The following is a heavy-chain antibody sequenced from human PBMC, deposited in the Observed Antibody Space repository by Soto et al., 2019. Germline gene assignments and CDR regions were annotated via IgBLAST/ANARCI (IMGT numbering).Heavy chain of an antibody. CDR3: ARGHNYDVENNAFDI. D-gene: IGHD3-3*01. CDR2: ISYDGSNK. CDR1: GFTFSSYA. V-gene: IGHV3-30*14. Sequence: QVQLVESGGGVVQPGRSLRLSCAASGFTFSSYAMHWVRQAPGKGLEWVSVISYDGSNKYYADSVQGRFTISRDNSKNTLYRQLTSLRAEDTALYYCARGHNYDVENNAFDIWGQGRMVTVSS. J-gene: IGHJ3*02.